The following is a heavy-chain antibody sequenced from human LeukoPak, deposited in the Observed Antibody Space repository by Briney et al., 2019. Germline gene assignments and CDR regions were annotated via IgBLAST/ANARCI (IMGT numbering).Heavy chain of an antibody. CDR3: AKDGGLWVSAHWGDT. Sequence: GGSLRLSCAASGFTFSSYTMSWVRQAPGKGLEWVSTITTSDGNTYYADSVKGRFTVSRDNSKNTLFLQMNSLRAEDTAVYYCAKDGGLWVSAHWGDTWGRGTLVTVSS. J-gene: IGHJ5*02. CDR1: GFTFSSYT. V-gene: IGHV3-23*01. D-gene: IGHD7-27*01. CDR2: ITTSDGNT.